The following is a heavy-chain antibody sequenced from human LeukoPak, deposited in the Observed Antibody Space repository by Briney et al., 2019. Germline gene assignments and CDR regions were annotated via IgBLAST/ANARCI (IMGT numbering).Heavy chain of an antibody. Sequence: PSETLSLTCTVSGGSISSNSHYWAWIRQPPGKGLEWIGSIHYSGSTFYSPSLKSRVTISVDTSTNQFSLILTSVTASDTAVYYCAREEASVGDYWGQGILVTVSS. CDR2: IHYSGST. D-gene: IGHD2-21*01. CDR3: AREEASVGDY. V-gene: IGHV4-39*01. CDR1: GGSISSNSHY. J-gene: IGHJ4*02.